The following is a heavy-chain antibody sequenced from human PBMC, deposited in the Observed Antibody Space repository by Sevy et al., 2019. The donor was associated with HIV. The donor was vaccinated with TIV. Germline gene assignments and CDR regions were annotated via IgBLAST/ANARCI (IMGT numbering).Heavy chain of an antibody. CDR3: ARWGGVVGDRAFDI. J-gene: IGHJ3*02. CDR1: GYTFTSYG. V-gene: IGHV1-18*01. CDR2: ISAYNGNT. Sequence: ASVKVSCKASGYTFTSYGISWVRQAPGQGLEWMGWISAYNGNTNYAQKLQGRVTMTTDTSTSTASMEPRSQRCDDTAVYYGARWGGVVGDRAFDIWGQGTMVTVSS. D-gene: IGHD2-8*02.